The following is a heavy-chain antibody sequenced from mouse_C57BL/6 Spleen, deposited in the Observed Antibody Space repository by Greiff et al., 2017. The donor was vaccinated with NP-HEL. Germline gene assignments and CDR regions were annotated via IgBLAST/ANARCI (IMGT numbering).Heavy chain of an antibody. CDR1: GFTFSSYT. J-gene: IGHJ4*01. Sequence: EVQLVESGGGLVKPGGSLKLSCAASGFTFSSYTMSWVRQTPEKRLEWVATISGGGGNTYYPDSVKGRFTISRDNAKNTLYLQMSSLRSEDTALYYCARQDSNYVRFAMDYWGQGTSVTVSS. CDR3: ARQDSNYVRFAMDY. CDR2: ISGGGGNT. D-gene: IGHD2-5*01. V-gene: IGHV5-9*01.